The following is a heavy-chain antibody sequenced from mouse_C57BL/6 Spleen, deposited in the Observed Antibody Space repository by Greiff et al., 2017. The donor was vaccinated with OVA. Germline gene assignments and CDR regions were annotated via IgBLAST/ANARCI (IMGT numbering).Heavy chain of an antibody. Sequence: QVQLQQSGAELVRPGASVTLSCKASGYTFTDYEMHWVKQTPVHGLEWIGAIDPETGGTAYKQKLKGKAIRTADKSSSTAYMELRSLSSEDSAVYYCTREGRGSSLFAYWGQGTLVTVSA. CDR1: GYTFTDYE. CDR3: TREGRGSSLFAY. D-gene: IGHD1-1*01. V-gene: IGHV1-15*01. CDR2: IDPETGGT. J-gene: IGHJ3*01.